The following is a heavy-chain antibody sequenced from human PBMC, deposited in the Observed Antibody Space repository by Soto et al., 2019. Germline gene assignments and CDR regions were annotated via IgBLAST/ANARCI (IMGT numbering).Heavy chain of an antibody. J-gene: IGHJ4*02. CDR3: ARLGDDYGDYVYYFDY. V-gene: IGHV4-59*08. CDR1: GGSISSYY. Sequence: SETLSLTCTVSGGSISSYYWSWIRQPPGKGLEWIGYIYYSGSTNYNPSLKSRVTISVDTSKNQFSLKLSSVTAADTAVYYCARLGDDYGDYVYYFDYWGQGTLVTVSS. D-gene: IGHD4-17*01. CDR2: IYYSGST.